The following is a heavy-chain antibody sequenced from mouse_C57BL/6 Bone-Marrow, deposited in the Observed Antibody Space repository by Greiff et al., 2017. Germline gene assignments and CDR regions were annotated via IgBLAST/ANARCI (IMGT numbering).Heavy chain of an antibody. D-gene: IGHD2-3*01. CDR1: GYSITSGYY. CDR2: ISYDGSN. CDR3: ARALYDGYYAMDY. Sequence: VQLKESGPGLVKPSQSLSLTCSVTGYSITSGYYWNWIRQFPGNKLEWMGYISYDGSNNYNPSLKNRISITRDTSKNQFCLKLNSVTTEDTATYYCARALYDGYYAMDYWGQGTSVTVSS. J-gene: IGHJ4*01. V-gene: IGHV3-6*01.